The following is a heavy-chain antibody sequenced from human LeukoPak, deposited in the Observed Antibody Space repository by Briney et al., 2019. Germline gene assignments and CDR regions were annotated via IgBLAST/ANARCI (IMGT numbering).Heavy chain of an antibody. CDR3: ARRVPDSSAPGIAFDI. Sequence: IPSETLSLTCTVSGGSISYGGYYWTWIRQHPGKGLEWIGYMHYSGDTHYNPSLKSRVAISVDTSKNHFSLKLSSVTVADTAMYYCARRVPDSSAPGIAFDIWGQGTMVTVSS. J-gene: IGHJ3*02. V-gene: IGHV4-31*03. CDR1: GGSISYGGYY. D-gene: IGHD3-22*01. CDR2: MHYSGDT.